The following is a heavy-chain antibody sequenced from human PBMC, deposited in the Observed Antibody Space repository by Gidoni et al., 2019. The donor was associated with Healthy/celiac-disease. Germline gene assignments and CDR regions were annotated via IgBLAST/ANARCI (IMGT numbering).Heavy chain of an antibody. Sequence: HVQLQPCGAGLFKLSDTLSLTDAVYLGSFSGYYWSWILHPPVKGLEWIGEINHSGSTNYNPSLKSRVTISVDTSKNQFSLKLSSVTAADTAVYYCARGYYGSGSYTHWGQGTLVTVSS. CDR1: LGSFSGYY. D-gene: IGHD3-10*01. J-gene: IGHJ4*02. V-gene: IGHV4-34*01. CDR2: INHSGST. CDR3: ARGYYGSGSYTH.